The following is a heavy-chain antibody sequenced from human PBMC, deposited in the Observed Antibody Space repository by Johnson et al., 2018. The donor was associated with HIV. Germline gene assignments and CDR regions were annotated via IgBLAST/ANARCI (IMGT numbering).Heavy chain of an antibody. CDR1: GFTFDDYG. D-gene: IGHD4-23*01. V-gene: IGHV3-23*04. J-gene: IGHJ3*02. CDR2: ISGSGGST. CDR3: TTKTTVVTLGFDI. Sequence: EVQLVESGGGVVRPGGSLRLSCAASGFTFDDYGMSWVRQAPGKGLEWVSGISGSGGSTYYADSVKGRFTISRDNSKNTLYLQMNSLKTEDTAVYYCTTKTTVVTLGFDIWGQGTMVTVSS.